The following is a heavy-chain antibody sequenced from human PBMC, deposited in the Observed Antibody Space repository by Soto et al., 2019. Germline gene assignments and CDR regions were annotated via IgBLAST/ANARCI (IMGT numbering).Heavy chain of an antibody. D-gene: IGHD3-9*01. Sequence: SVKVSCKVSGGTFRIYGISWVRQAPGQGLEWMGGIIPTFGTPSYAQNFQGRVTITADESTSTAYMDLSSLRSEDTALYYCARAEVNGYYWCFDSCGQGPLVTVYS. CDR1: GGTFRIYG. CDR3: ARAEVNGYYWCFDS. CDR2: IIPTFGTP. V-gene: IGHV1-69*13. J-gene: IGHJ4*02.